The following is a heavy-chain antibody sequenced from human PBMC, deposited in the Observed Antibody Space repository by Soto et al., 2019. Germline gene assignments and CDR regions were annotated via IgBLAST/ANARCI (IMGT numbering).Heavy chain of an antibody. D-gene: IGHD1-7*01. CDR3: ARVGETGTTIGGLNWFDP. CDR2: IYHSGST. Sequence: SEALSLTCAVSGYSISSGYYWGWIRQPPGKGLEWIGSIYHSGSTYYNPSLKSRVTISVDTSKNQFSLKLSSVTAADTAVSYCARVGETGTTIGGLNWFDPWGQGTLVTVSS. J-gene: IGHJ5*02. V-gene: IGHV4-38-2*01. CDR1: GYSISSGYY.